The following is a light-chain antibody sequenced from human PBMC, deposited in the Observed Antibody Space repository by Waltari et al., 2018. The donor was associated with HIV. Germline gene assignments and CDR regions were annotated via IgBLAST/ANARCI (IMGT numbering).Light chain of an antibody. V-gene: IGKV3-20*01. Sequence: EIVLKQSPGTLSLSPGERATLPCRASQSVSSSYLACYQQKPGQAPRPLIDGASSRATGIPDRFSGSESGTDFTLTISRLEPEDSSVYYCQQYGSSPYTFGQGTKLEIK. CDR3: QQYGSSPYT. CDR1: QSVSSSY. CDR2: GAS. J-gene: IGKJ2*01.